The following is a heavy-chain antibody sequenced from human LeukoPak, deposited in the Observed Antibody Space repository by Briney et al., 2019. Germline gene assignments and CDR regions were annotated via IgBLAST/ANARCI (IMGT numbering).Heavy chain of an antibody. V-gene: IGHV1-46*01. CDR1: GYTFTGYY. Sequence: ASVKVSCKASGYTFTGYYMHWVRQAPGQGLEWMGIINPSGGSTTNAQKFQGRVIMTRDMSTGTFYMELSSLRSEDTAVYFCARYGHSPFFDYWGQGTLVIVSS. CDR3: ARYGHSPFFDY. J-gene: IGHJ4*02. CDR2: INPSGGST. D-gene: IGHD4-17*01.